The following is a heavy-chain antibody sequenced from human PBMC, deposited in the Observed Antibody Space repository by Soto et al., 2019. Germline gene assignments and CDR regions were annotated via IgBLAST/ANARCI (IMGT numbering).Heavy chain of an antibody. CDR2: IIPIFGTA. Sequence: SVKVSCKASGGTFSSYAISWVRQAPGQGLEWMGGIIPIFGTANYAQKFQGRVTITADESTSTAYMELSSLRSEDTAVYYCARDGRYSSSWYYFQHWGQGTLVTVS. J-gene: IGHJ1*01. V-gene: IGHV1-69*13. CDR3: ARDGRYSSSWYYFQH. CDR1: GGTFSSYA. D-gene: IGHD6-13*01.